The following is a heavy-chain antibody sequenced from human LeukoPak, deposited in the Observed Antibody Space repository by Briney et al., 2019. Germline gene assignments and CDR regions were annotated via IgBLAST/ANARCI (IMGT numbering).Heavy chain of an antibody. Sequence: ASVKVSCKASGYTFTSYGISWVRQAPGQGLEWMGWMNPNSGNTGYAQKFQGRVTMTRNTSISTAYMELSSLRSEDTAVYYCARARGYSYGYAFDYWGQGTLVTVSS. D-gene: IGHD5-18*01. CDR2: MNPNSGNT. J-gene: IGHJ4*02. CDR1: GYTFTSYG. V-gene: IGHV1-8*02. CDR3: ARARGYSYGYAFDY.